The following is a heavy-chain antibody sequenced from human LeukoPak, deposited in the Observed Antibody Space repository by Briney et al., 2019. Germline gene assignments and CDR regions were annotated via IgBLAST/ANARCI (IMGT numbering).Heavy chain of an antibody. V-gene: IGHV3-66*02. CDR3: ARDLSPVVRASPMGY. CDR1: GFTVSSNY. CDR2: IYSGGST. Sequence: GGSLRLSCAASGFTVSSNYMSWVRQAPGKGLEWVSVIYSGGSTYYADSVKGRFTISSDTSKNTMYLQMNSLRAEDTAVYYCARDLSPVVRASPMGYWGQGTLVTVSS. D-gene: IGHD3-10*01. J-gene: IGHJ4*02.